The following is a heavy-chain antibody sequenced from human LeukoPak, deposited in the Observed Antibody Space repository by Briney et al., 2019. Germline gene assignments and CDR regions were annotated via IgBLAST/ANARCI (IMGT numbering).Heavy chain of an antibody. V-gene: IGHV3-23*01. CDR2: ISGSGGTT. CDR3: ANVVRTVAIYTYWYFDL. J-gene: IGHJ2*01. D-gene: IGHD2-21*01. CDR1: GFTFSTHV. Sequence: GGSLRLSCAASGFTFSTHVMSRVRQAPGKGLEWVSGISGSGGTTDYADSVKDRFTISRDNSKNTVYLQMNSLRVEDTAVYYCANVVRTVAIYTYWYFDLWGRGTLVTVSS.